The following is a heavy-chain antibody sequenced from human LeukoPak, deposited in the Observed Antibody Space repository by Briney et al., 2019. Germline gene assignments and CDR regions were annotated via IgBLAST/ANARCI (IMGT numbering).Heavy chain of an antibody. D-gene: IGHD1-26*01. CDR1: GGSISSYY. J-gene: IGHJ3*02. Sequence: SETLSLTCTVSGGSISSYYWSWIRQPPGKGLEWIGYIYYSGSTNYNPSLKSRVTISVDTSKNQFSLKLSSVTAADTAVYYCARDFIVVRAFDIWGQGTMVTVSS. CDR2: IYYSGST. CDR3: ARDFIVVRAFDI. V-gene: IGHV4-59*12.